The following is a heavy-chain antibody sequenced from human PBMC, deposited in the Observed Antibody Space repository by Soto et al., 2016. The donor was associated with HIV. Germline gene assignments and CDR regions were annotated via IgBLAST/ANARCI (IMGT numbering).Heavy chain of an antibody. Sequence: EVQLVESGGGLVKPGGSLRLSCAASGFTFSNAWMSWVRQAPGKGLEWVGRIKSKTDGGTTDYAAPVKGRFTIARDDSKNTLYLQMNSLKTEDTAVYYXTTNRLLWFRGAFDYWGQGTLVTVSS. CDR2: IKSKTDGGTT. J-gene: IGHJ4*02. D-gene: IGHD3-10*01. CDR3: TTNRLLWFRGAFDY. V-gene: IGHV3-15*01. CDR1: GFTFSNAW.